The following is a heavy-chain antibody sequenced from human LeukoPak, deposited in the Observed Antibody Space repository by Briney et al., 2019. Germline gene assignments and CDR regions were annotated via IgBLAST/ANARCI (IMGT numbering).Heavy chain of an antibody. Sequence: PSVKVSCKAYGYTFTNNDINWIRQATGQVLEWMGWINPNSGNRGHTQKFQGRVTLTMNTSTSTAYMDLTSLTSEDTAVYYCARGPPGEDHYYLDVWAKGTTVTVSS. D-gene: IGHD7-27*01. CDR1: GYTFTNND. V-gene: IGHV1-8*02. J-gene: IGHJ6*03. CDR3: ARGPPGEDHYYLDV. CDR2: INPNSGNR.